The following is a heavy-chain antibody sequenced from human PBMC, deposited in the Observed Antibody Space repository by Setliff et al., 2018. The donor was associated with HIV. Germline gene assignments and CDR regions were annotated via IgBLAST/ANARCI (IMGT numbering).Heavy chain of an antibody. V-gene: IGHV3-30*07. Sequence: GGSLRLSCVASGFTFSTFAMNWVRQAPGKGLEWVAVISYDGGRKDYAESVNGRFTISRDDSKSTLYLQMNSLRVEDTAVYYCSAFEMWGQGTMVTVSS. CDR1: GFTFSTFA. J-gene: IGHJ3*02. CDR3: SAFEM. CDR2: ISYDGGRK.